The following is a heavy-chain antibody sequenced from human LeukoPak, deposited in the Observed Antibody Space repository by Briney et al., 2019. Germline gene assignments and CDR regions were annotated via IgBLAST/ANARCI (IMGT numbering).Heavy chain of an antibody. Sequence: GGSLRLSCAASGFTFDEYAMHWVRQAPGKGLEWVSSITSSSSYIYYADSVKGRFTISRDNAKNSLYLQMDSLRVEDTAVYYCARDPYSGNYGAYYYYYMDVWGKGTMVTISS. CDR1: GFTFDEYA. D-gene: IGHD1-26*01. V-gene: IGHV3-21*06. CDR3: ARDPYSGNYGAYYYYYMDV. CDR2: ITSSSSYI. J-gene: IGHJ6*03.